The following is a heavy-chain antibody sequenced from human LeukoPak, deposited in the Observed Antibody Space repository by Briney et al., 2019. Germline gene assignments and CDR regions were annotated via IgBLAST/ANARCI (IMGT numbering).Heavy chain of an antibody. CDR3: AREETTPGIAAAGTSVNWFDP. V-gene: IGHV4-34*01. CDR1: GGSFSGYY. D-gene: IGHD6-13*01. CDR2: INHSGST. Sequence: PSETLSLTCAVYGGSFSGYYWSWIRQPPGKGLEWIGEINHSGSTNYNPSLKSRVTISGDTSKNQFSLKLSSVTAADTAVYYCAREETTPGIAAAGTSVNWFDPWGQGTLVTVSS. J-gene: IGHJ5*02.